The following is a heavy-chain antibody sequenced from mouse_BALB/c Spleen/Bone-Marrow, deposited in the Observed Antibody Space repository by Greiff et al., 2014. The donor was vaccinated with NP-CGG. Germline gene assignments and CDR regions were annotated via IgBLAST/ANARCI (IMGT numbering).Heavy chain of an antibody. J-gene: IGHJ2*01. V-gene: IGHV1S81*02. CDR2: INPGNGNT. CDR3: ASKNKTRGFDS. Sequence: VQLQQSGAELVKPGTSVKLSCKASGYTITGYCMHWVKQRPGQGLEWIGEINPGNGNTNYNGKFKNKATITANKSSSTAYMQLSSLTSEDSAVYYCASKNKTRGFDSWGQGTTLTVSS. CDR1: GYTITGYC. D-gene: IGHD5-2*01.